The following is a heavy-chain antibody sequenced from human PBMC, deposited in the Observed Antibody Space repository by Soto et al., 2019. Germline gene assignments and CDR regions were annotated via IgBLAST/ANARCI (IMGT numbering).Heavy chain of an antibody. J-gene: IGHJ4*02. CDR1: GGSVSSGSYY. D-gene: IGHD2-2*01. Sequence: PSETLSLTCTVSGGSVSSGSYYWSWIRQPPGKGLEWIGYIYYSGSTNYNPSLKSRVTISVDTSKNQFSLKLSSVTAADTAVYYCARHSAYAPFDRWGQGTLVTVSS. CDR2: IYYSGST. V-gene: IGHV4-61*01. CDR3: ARHSAYAPFDR.